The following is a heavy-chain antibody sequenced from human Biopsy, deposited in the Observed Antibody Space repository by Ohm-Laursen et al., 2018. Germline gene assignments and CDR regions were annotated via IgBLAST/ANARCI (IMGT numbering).Heavy chain of an antibody. V-gene: IGHV1-2*02. CDR1: GYTFTGYY. CDR2: INPNSGGT. CDR3: AIDGNDLLTDYLKIDQ. Sequence: GASVKVSCKASGYTFTGYYLHWVRQAPGQGLEWMGWINPNSGGTHYLEKFRGRVTMTRDTSISTAYMEVSSLRSDDTAVYYCAIDGNDLLTDYLKIDQWGQGTLVTVSS. D-gene: IGHD3-9*01. J-gene: IGHJ4*02.